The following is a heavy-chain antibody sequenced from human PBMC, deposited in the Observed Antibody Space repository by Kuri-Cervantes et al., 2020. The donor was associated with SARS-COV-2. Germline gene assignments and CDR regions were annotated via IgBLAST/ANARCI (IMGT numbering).Heavy chain of an antibody. Sequence: SVKVSCKASGGTFSSYTISWVRQAPGQGLEWMGGIIPIFGTANYAQKFQGRVTITADKSTSTAYMELSSLRSEDTAVYYCATDLMVRGVIRLDYWGQGTLVTVSS. CDR3: ATDLMVRGVIRLDY. V-gene: IGHV1-69*06. J-gene: IGHJ4*02. CDR1: GGTFSSYT. CDR2: IIPIFGTA. D-gene: IGHD3-10*01.